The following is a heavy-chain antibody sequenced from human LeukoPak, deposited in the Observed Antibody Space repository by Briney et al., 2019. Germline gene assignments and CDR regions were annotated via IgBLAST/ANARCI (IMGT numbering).Heavy chain of an antibody. V-gene: IGHV3-72*01. CDR2: SRIKADGYIT. CDR1: GFTFSDHY. D-gene: IGHD3-22*01. J-gene: IGHJ4*02. Sequence: GGSLRLSCATSGFTFSDHYLDWVRQAPGKGLEWVGRSRIKADGYITQYAASVKDRFTISRDDTKASLYLQMNSLSTEDTAVYYCVRGYNSFGYWGQGTLVTVSS. CDR3: VRGYNSFGY.